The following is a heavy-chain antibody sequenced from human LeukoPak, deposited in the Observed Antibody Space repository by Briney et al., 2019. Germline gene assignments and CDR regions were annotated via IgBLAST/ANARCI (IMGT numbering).Heavy chain of an antibody. CDR2: ISSSSNTI. D-gene: IGHD2-2*01. CDR1: GFTFSSYS. V-gene: IGHV3-48*01. CDR3: ASGVSSTSCYVDY. Sequence: PGGSLRLSCAASGFTFSSYSMSWVRQAPGKGLEWVSYISSSSNTIYYADSVKGRFTISRDNAKNSLYLQMNSLRAEDTAVYYCASGVSSTSCYVDYWGQGTLVTVSS. J-gene: IGHJ4*02.